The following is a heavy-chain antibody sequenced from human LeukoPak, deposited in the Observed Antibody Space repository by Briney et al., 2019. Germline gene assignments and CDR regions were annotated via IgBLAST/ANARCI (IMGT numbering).Heavy chain of an antibody. J-gene: IGHJ5*02. D-gene: IGHD2-2*01. V-gene: IGHV5-51*01. Sequence: GESLKIPCKGSGYSFTSYWIGWVRQMPGKGLEWMGIIYPGDSDTRYSPSFQGQVTISADKSISTAYLQWSSLKASDTAMYYCARGGYCSSTSCRRRDWFDPWGQGTLVTVSS. CDR3: ARGGYCSSTSCRRRDWFDP. CDR2: IYPGDSDT. CDR1: GYSFTSYW.